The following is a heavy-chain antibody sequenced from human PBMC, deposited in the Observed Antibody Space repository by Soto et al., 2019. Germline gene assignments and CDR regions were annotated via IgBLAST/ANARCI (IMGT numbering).Heavy chain of an antibody. Sequence: LEWMGGINPSSGTTTYAQKFQGRVTVTRDTSTSTVYMELSSLGSGDTAMYYCARSLGETTSLFDYWGQGSLVTVSA. J-gene: IGHJ4*02. CDR2: INPSSGTT. V-gene: IGHV1-46*01. D-gene: IGHD1-26*01. CDR3: ARSLGETTSLFDY.